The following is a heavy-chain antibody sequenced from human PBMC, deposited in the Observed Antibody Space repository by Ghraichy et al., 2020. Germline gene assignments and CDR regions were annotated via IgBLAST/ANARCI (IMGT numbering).Heavy chain of an antibody. J-gene: IGHJ4*02. D-gene: IGHD3-10*01. CDR2: INSDGSST. CDR3: ARAAYGSGSYYRTPPDY. V-gene: IGHV3-74*01. CDR1: GFTFSSYW. Sequence: GESLNISCAASGFTFSSYWMHWVRQAPGKGLVWVSRINSDGSSTSYADSVKGRFTISRDNAKNTLYLQMNSLRAEDTAVYYCARAAYGSGSYYRTPPDYWGQGTLVTVSS.